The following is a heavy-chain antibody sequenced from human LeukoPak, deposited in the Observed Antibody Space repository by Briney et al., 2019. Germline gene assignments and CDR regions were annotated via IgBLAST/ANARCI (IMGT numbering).Heavy chain of an antibody. CDR2: IWYDGSNK. J-gene: IGHJ6*02. Sequence: GGSLRLSCAASGFTFSSYGMHWVRQAPGKGLEWVAVIWYDGSNKYYADSVKGRFTISRDNSKNTLYLQMNSLRAEDTAVYYCARDRQGPYGDYHYYYGMDVWGQGTTVTVSS. D-gene: IGHD4-17*01. V-gene: IGHV3-33*01. CDR3: ARDRQGPYGDYHYYYGMDV. CDR1: GFTFSSYG.